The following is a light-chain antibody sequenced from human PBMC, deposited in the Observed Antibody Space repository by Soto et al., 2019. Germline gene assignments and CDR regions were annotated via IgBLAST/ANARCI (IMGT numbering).Light chain of an antibody. CDR3: MQATQFPRT. Sequence: DVVLTQTPLSLPVTLGQPASISCRSSQSLVHTDGNTYLSWLHQRPGQPPSLLIYKISNRFSEIADRFSGSAAGTYFTLKISRVEPEDVGVYYCMQATQFPRTFGGGTKVEI. CDR1: QSLVHTDGNTY. CDR2: KIS. V-gene: IGKV2-24*01. J-gene: IGKJ4*01.